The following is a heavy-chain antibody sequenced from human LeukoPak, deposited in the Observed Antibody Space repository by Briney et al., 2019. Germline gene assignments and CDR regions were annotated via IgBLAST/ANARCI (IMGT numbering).Heavy chain of an antibody. V-gene: IGHV4-4*02. CDR1: GGSISSSNW. Sequence: PSETLSLTCAVSGGSISSSNWWSWVRQPPGKGLEWIGEIYHSGSTNYNPSLKSRVTISVDKSKNQFSLKLSSVTAADTAVYYCASYSSSWYLNDYWGQGTLVTVSS. CDR2: IYHSGST. CDR3: ASYSSSWYLNDY. D-gene: IGHD6-13*01. J-gene: IGHJ4*02.